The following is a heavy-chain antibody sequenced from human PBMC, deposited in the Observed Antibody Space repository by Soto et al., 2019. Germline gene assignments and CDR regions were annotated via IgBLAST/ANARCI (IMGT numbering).Heavy chain of an antibody. J-gene: IGHJ6*02. V-gene: IGHV1-69*06. Sequence: ASVKVSCKASGGTFSSYAISWVRQAPGQGLEWMGGIIPIFGTANYAQKFQGRVTITADKSTSTAYMELSSLRSEDTAVYYCASTVAAYTAYYYYGMDVWGQGTTVTVSS. CDR2: IIPIFGTA. D-gene: IGHD2-15*01. CDR1: GGTFSSYA. CDR3: ASTVAAYTAYYYYGMDV.